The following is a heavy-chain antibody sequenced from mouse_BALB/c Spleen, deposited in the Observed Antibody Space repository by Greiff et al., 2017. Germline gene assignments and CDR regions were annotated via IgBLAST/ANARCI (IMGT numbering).Heavy chain of an antibody. CDR2: ISYSGST. V-gene: IGHV3-8*02. CDR1: GDSITSGY. D-gene: IGHD1-1*01. Sequence: EVKLVESGPSLVKPSQTLSLTCSVTGDSITSGYWNWIRKFPGNKLEYMGYISYSGSTYYNPSLKSRISITRDTSKNQYYLQLNSVTTEDTATYYCARFSTVEGDYFDYWGQGTTLTVSS. CDR3: ARFSTVEGDYFDY. J-gene: IGHJ2*01.